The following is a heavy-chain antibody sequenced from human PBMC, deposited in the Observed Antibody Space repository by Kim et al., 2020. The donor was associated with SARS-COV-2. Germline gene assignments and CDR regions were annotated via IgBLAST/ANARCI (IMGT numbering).Heavy chain of an antibody. CDR2: FDPEDGET. CDR3: ATVYDSSGYYRGPAFDI. J-gene: IGHJ3*02. CDR1: GYTLTELS. Sequence: ASVKVSCKVSGYTLTELSMHWVRQAPGKGLEWMGGFDPEDGETIYAQKFQGRVTMTEDTSTDTAYMELSSLRSEDTAVYYCATVYDSSGYYRGPAFDIWGQGTMVTVSS. D-gene: IGHD3-22*01. V-gene: IGHV1-24*01.